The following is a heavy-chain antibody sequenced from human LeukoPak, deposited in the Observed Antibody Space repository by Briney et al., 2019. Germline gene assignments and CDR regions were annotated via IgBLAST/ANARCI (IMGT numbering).Heavy chain of an antibody. CDR3: ARRPGQYYYDSSGYSYYFDY. D-gene: IGHD3-22*01. J-gene: IGHJ4*02. CDR2: IYHSGST. V-gene: IGHV4-34*01. CDR1: GGSFSGYY. Sequence: KPSETLSLTCAVYGGSFSGYYWSWIRQPPGKGLEWIGSIYHSGSTYYNPSLKSRVTISVDTSKNQFSLKLSSVTAADTAVYYCARRPGQYYYDSSGYSYYFDYWGQGTLVTVSS.